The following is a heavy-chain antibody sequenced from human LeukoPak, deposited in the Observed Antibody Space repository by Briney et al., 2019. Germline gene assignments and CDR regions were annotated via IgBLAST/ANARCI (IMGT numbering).Heavy chain of an antibody. CDR3: ARGISVAARPSYYYYMDV. V-gene: IGHV1-18*01. CDR2: ISAYNGNT. J-gene: IGHJ6*03. Sequence: ASVKVSCKASGYTFTSYGISWVRQAPGQGLEWMGWISAYNGNTNYAQKLQGRVTMTTDTSTSTAYMELRSLRSDDTAVYYCARGISVAARPSYYYYMDVWGKGTTVTVSS. CDR1: GYTFTSYG. D-gene: IGHD6-6*01.